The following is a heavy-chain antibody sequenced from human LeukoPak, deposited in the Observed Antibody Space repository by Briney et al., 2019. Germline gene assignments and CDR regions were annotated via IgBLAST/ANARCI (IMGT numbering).Heavy chain of an antibody. J-gene: IGHJ3*02. Sequence: PGGSLRLSCAASGFTFSKYWMHWVRQAPGKGLEWVSCISSGSSYIYYADSVKGRFTISRDNSKNTLYLQMNSLRAEDTAVYYCAKGRSYWPYDAFDIWGQGTMVTVSS. D-gene: IGHD1-26*01. CDR1: GFTFSKYW. CDR2: ISSGSSYI. V-gene: IGHV3-21*04. CDR3: AKGRSYWPYDAFDI.